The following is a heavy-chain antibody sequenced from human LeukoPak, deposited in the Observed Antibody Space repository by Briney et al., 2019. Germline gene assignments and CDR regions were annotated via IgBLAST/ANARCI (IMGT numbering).Heavy chain of an antibody. J-gene: IGHJ4*02. D-gene: IGHD1-26*01. Sequence: GGSQRLSCAASGFTFSTYAMNWVRQAPGKGLEWVSGISGSGGSTYYADSVKGRFTISRDNSKNTLYLQMNSLRAEDTAVYYCAKVAWGAWDIYCFDYWGQGTLVTGPS. V-gene: IGHV3-23*01. CDR2: ISGSGGST. CDR1: GFTFSTYA. CDR3: AKVAWGAWDIYCFDY.